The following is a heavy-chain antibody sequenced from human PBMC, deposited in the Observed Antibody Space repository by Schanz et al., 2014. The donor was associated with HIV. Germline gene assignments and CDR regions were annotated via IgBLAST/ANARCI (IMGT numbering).Heavy chain of an antibody. CDR1: GFSFSSFS. CDR2: IGSGGGYK. J-gene: IGHJ4*02. Sequence: EVQLVESGGGLVEPGGSLRLSCEASGFSFSSFSMNWVRQAPGKGLEWVSSIGSGGGYKYYADSVNGRFTISRDNAKNSLHLQMRRLGAEDTAVYYCARELHDYGDARTDSRGQGILVTVSS. CDR3: ARELHDYGDARTDS. D-gene: IGHD4-17*01. V-gene: IGHV3-21*02.